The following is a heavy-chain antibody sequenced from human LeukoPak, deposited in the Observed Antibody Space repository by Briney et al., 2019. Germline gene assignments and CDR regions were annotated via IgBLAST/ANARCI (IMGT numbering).Heavy chain of an antibody. CDR2: IYYSGST. V-gene: IGHV4-39*07. Sequence: SETLSLTCTVSGGSISSSSYYWGWIRQPPGKGLEWIGSIYYSGSTYYNPSLKSRVTISVDTSKNQFSLKLSSVTAADTAVYYCARGQAARKETDYWGEGTLVTVSS. D-gene: IGHD6-6*01. CDR3: ARGQAARKETDY. J-gene: IGHJ4*02. CDR1: GGSISSSSYY.